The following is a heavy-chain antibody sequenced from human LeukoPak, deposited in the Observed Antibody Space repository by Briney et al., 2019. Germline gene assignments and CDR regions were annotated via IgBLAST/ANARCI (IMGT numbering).Heavy chain of an antibody. D-gene: IGHD2-2*01. J-gene: IGHJ4*02. V-gene: IGHV3-49*03. CDR1: GFTFGDYA. Sequence: GGSLRLSCTASGFTFGDYAMSWFRQAPGKGLEWVGFIRSKAYGGTIEYAASVKGRFTISRDDSKSIAYLQMNSLRAEDTAVYYCARWYCSSNSCYYDYWGQGTLVTVSS. CDR2: IRSKAYGGTI. CDR3: ARWYCSSNSCYYDY.